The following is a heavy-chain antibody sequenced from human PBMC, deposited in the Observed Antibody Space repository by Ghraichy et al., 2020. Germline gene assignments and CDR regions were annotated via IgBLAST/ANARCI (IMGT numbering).Heavy chain of an antibody. J-gene: IGHJ4*02. D-gene: IGHD2-15*01. CDR1: GFTFSSYA. Sequence: GGLRLSCAASGFTFSSYAMDWVRQAPGKGLEWLSYITSSGTTIYYADSVKGRFTISRDNAKNSLYLQMSSLRDEDTAVYYCAREGGNYCSGGSCSRDFDYWGQGTLVTVSS. CDR2: ITSSGTTI. V-gene: IGHV3-48*02. CDR3: AREGGNYCSGGSCSRDFDY.